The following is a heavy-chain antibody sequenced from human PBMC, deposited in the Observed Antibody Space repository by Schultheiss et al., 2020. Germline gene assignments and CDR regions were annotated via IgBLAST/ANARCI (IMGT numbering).Heavy chain of an antibody. CDR1: GFTFSSYW. CDR3: ARVSLERSQDV. V-gene: IGHV3-74*01. CDR2: INSDGSST. Sequence: GGSLRLSCAASGFTFSSYWLHWVRQAPGKVLVWVSRINSDGSSTSYADSVKGRFTISRDNAKNTLYLQMNSLRAEDTAVYYCARVSLERSQDVWGQGTTVTVSS. J-gene: IGHJ6*02.